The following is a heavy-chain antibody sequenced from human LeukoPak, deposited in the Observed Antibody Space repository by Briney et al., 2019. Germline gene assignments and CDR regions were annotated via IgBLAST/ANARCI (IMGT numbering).Heavy chain of an antibody. J-gene: IGHJ4*02. CDR1: GFTFSSYG. V-gene: IGHV3-33*01. CDR3: ASRPDYFDY. CDR2: IWYDGSNK. Sequence: GRSLRLSCAASGFTFSSYGMHWVRQAPGKGLEWVAVIWYDGSNKYYADSVKGRFTISRDNSKNTLYLQMNSLRAEDTAVYYCASRPDYFDYWGQGTLVTVSS.